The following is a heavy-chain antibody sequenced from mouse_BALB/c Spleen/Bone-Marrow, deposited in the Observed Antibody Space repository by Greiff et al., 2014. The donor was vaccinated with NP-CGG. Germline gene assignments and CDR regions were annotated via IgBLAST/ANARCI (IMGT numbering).Heavy chain of an antibody. CDR1: GDSITSGY. V-gene: IGHV3-8*02. J-gene: IGHJ3*01. Sequence: EVQLQQSGPSLVKPSRTLSLTCSVTGDSITSGYWNWIRKFPGNKLEYMGYISYSGSTYYNPSLKSRISITRDTSKNQYYLQLNSVTTEDTATYFCATQGYYGNSWFVYWGQGTLVTVSA. D-gene: IGHD2-1*01. CDR3: ATQGYYGNSWFVY. CDR2: ISYSGST.